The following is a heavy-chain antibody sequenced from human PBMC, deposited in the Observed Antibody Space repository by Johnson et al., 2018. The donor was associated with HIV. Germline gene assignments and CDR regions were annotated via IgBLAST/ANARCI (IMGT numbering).Heavy chain of an antibody. CDR1: GFTVSSNY. CDR3: ARDTRVCTNGVCRNRDAFDI. CDR2: IYSGGST. J-gene: IGHJ3*02. Sequence: VQLVESGGGLIQPGGSLRLSCAASGFTVSSNYMSWVRQAPGKGLEWVSVIYSGGSTYYADSVKGRFTISRDNSKNTLYLQMNSLRAQDTAVYYCARDTRVCTNGVCRNRDAFDIWGQGTMVTVSS. D-gene: IGHD2-8*01. V-gene: IGHV3-53*01.